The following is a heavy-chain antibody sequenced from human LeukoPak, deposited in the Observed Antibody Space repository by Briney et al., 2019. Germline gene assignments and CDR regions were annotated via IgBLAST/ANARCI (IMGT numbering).Heavy chain of an antibody. V-gene: IGHV4-59*01. Sequence: SETLSLTCSVSGGSISSYYWSWIRQPPGKGLEWIGYISYSGSTNYNPSLKSRVTISVDTSKNQFSLKLSSVTAADTAVYYCARVGKKRWLQFRDAFDIWGQGTMVTVSS. CDR2: ISYSGST. CDR1: GGSISSYY. D-gene: IGHD5-24*01. CDR3: ARVGKKRWLQFRDAFDI. J-gene: IGHJ3*02.